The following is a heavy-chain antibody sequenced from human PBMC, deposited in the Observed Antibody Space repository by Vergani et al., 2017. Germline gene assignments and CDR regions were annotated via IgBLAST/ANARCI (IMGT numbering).Heavy chain of an antibody. D-gene: IGHD2-2*01. V-gene: IGHV1-2*02. J-gene: IGHJ2*01. CDR3: AGVGAEIVVVPAAPRWYFDL. Sequence: QVQLVQSGAEVKKPGASVKVSCTASGYTFTGYYMHWVRQAPGPGLEWMGWINPNSGGTNYAQKFQGRVPMTRDTTISTAYMELSMLRSDATAVYYCAGVGAEIVVVPAAPRWYFDLWGRGTLVTVYS. CDR2: INPNSGGT. CDR1: GYTFTGYY.